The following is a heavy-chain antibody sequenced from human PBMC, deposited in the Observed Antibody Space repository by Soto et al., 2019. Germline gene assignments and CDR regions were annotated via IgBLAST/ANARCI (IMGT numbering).Heavy chain of an antibody. CDR1: GFSISTYA. V-gene: IGHV3-23*01. Sequence: EVQLLESGGGSIQPGGSLSLSCAASGFSISTYAMSWVRQAPGKGLQWVSSITDSGRTFYADSVRGRFTISRDMSRNTIYLQMICLRAEDTALYYCAKDGIRKEDYWGQGTLVTVSS. CDR2: ITDSGRT. CDR3: AKDGIRKEDY. J-gene: IGHJ4*02.